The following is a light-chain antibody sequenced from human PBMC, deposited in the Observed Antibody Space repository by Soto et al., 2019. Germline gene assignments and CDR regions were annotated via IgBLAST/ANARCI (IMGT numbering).Light chain of an antibody. Sequence: DIQMTQSPSSLSASVGDRVTITCQASQDISNYLNWYQQKPGKAPKLLIYDASNLETGVTSRFSGSGSGKDFTFTISSLQPEYIATYYGQQYDNLPRTFGQGTKLQIK. CDR1: QDISNY. CDR2: DAS. V-gene: IGKV1-33*01. CDR3: QQYDNLPRT. J-gene: IGKJ2*01.